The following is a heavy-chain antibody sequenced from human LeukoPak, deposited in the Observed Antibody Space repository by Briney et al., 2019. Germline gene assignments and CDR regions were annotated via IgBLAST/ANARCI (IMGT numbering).Heavy chain of an antibody. Sequence: GGSLRLSCAASGFTFSSHAMNWLRQAPGKGLEWVSATSGSGASRYYADSVKGRFTISRDNSKNTLYLEMRSLRAEGTALYYCANLPGYRVGPNDPEPYWGQGTLVTVSS. CDR3: ANLPGYRVGPNDPEPY. CDR2: TSGSGASR. D-gene: IGHD5-12*01. CDR1: GFTFSSHA. J-gene: IGHJ4*02. V-gene: IGHV3-23*01.